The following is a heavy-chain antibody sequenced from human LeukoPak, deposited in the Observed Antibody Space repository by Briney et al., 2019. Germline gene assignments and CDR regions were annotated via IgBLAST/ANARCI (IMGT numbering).Heavy chain of an antibody. D-gene: IGHD3-22*01. CDR2: MNPNTGNT. Sequence: EASVKVSCKASGYTFTSYVINWVRQATGQGLEWMGWMNPNTGNTVYAQKFQGRVTMTRNTSISTAYMELSRLRSDGTAVYYCARGRFRDSILNWFDPWGQGTLVTVSS. J-gene: IGHJ5*02. CDR3: ARGRFRDSILNWFDP. V-gene: IGHV1-8*01. CDR1: GYTFTSYV.